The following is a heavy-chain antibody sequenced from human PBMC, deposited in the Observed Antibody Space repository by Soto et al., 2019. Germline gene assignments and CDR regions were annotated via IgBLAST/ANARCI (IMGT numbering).Heavy chain of an antibody. J-gene: IGHJ1*01. CDR3: ARESSFGPYFQH. V-gene: IGHV1-69*13. CDR1: GGTFSSYA. CDR2: IIPIFGTA. Sequence: GASVKVSCKASGGTFSSYAISWVRQAPGQGLEWMGGIIPIFGTANYAQKFQGRVTITADESTSTAYMELSSLRSEDTAVYYCARESSFGPYFQHWGQGTLVSGSS. D-gene: IGHD3-16*01.